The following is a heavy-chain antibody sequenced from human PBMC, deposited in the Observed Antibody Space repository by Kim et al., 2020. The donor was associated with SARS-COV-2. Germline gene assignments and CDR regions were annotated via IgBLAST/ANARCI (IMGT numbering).Heavy chain of an antibody. CDR3: ANSVWGGPPIDY. D-gene: IGHD3-16*01. V-gene: IGHV3-43*01. J-gene: IGHJ4*02. Sequence: YADSVKHRFTISRDNSKNSLYLQMNSLRTEDTALYYCANSVWGGPPIDYWGQGTLVTVSS.